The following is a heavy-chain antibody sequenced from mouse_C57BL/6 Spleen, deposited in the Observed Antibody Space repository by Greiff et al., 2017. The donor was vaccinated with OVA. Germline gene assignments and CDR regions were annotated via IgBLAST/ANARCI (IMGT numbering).Heavy chain of an antibody. CDR1: GFTFSDYY. Sequence: EVMLVESEGGLVQPGSSMKLSCTASGFTFSDYYMAWVRQVPEKGLEWVANINYDGSSTYYLDSLKSRFIISRDNAKNILYLQMSSLKSEDTATYYCARAQGSNYDFDYWGQGTTLTVSS. J-gene: IGHJ2*01. CDR2: INYDGSST. CDR3: ARAQGSNYDFDY. D-gene: IGHD2-5*01. V-gene: IGHV5-16*01.